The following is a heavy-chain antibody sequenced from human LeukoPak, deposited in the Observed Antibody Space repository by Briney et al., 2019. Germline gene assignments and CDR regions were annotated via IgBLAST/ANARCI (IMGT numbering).Heavy chain of an antibody. Sequence: SETLSLTCAVYGGSFSGSYWNWIRQPPGKGLEWIGEINHSGSTTYNPSLKSRVAISVDTSKNQFSLKLSSVTAADTAVYYCAGGVMITFGGVIVVWGQGTLVTVSS. CDR1: GGSFSGSY. CDR2: INHSGST. J-gene: IGHJ4*02. V-gene: IGHV4-34*01. D-gene: IGHD3-16*02. CDR3: AGGVMITFGGVIVV.